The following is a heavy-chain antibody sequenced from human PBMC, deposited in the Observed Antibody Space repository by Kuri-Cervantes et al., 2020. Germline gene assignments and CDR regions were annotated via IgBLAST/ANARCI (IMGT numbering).Heavy chain of an antibody. J-gene: IGHJ6*02. CDR3: VRDGGSATEAAAGNYYHGMDV. CDR2: ISGSGGST. D-gene: IGHD6-25*01. V-gene: IGHV3-23*01. Sequence: GESLKISCAASGFTFSSYAMSWVRQAPGKGLERVSAISGSGGSTYYADSVKGRFTTSSDNSKNTPYLQMNSLKAEDTAVYYCVRDGGSATEAAAGNYYHGMDVWGQGTTVTVSS. CDR1: GFTFSSYA.